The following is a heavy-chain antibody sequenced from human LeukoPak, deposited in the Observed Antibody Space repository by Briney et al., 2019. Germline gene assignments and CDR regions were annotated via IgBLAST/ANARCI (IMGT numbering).Heavy chain of an antibody. CDR1: GFTFTNYY. CDR3: ARGYCTSTSCYGADFDY. CDR2: INPSSGTT. Sequence: ASVKVSCKASGFTFTNYYMHWVRQAPGQGLEWMGIINPSSGTTTYAQKFQGRVTMTGDTSTSTVYMELSSLRSEDTAVYYCARGYCTSTSCYGADFDYWGQGTLVTVSS. J-gene: IGHJ4*02. V-gene: IGHV1-46*01. D-gene: IGHD2-2*01.